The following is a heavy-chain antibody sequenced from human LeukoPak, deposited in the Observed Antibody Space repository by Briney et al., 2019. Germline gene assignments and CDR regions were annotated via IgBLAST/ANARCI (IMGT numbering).Heavy chain of an antibody. D-gene: IGHD6-19*01. CDR3: ARVHSSGWYVY. J-gene: IGHJ4*02. CDR1: GFTLSSYN. Sequence: GGSLRLSCAASGFTLSSYNMNWVRQAPGEGLEWVSYISSSGSTIYYADSVKGRFTISRDNAKNSLYLQMNSLRAEDTAVYYCARVHSSGWYVYWGQGTLVTVSS. CDR2: ISSSGSTI. V-gene: IGHV3-48*04.